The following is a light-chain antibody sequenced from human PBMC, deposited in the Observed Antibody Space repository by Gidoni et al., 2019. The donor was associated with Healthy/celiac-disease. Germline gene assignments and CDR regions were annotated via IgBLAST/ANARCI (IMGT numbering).Light chain of an antibody. V-gene: IGKV3-20*01. CDR1: QSVSSSY. CDR3: QQYGSSPQT. CDR2: GAS. J-gene: IGKJ2*01. Sequence: ELVLTQSPGTLSWSPGERATLSCRASQSVSSSYLAWYQQKPGQAPRLLIYGASSRATGIPDRFSGSGSGTDFTLTISRLEPEDFAVYYCQQYGSSPQTFGQGTKLEIK.